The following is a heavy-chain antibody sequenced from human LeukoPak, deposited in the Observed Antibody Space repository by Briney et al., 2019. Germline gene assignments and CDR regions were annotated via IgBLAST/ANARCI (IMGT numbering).Heavy chain of an antibody. D-gene: IGHD5-12*01. CDR1: GFTFRSYS. Sequence: GGSLRLSCAASGFTFRSYSMNWVRQAPGKGLEWVSSISSSISYIYYADSVKGRFTISRDNAKNSLYLQMNSLRAEDTAVYYCASRGYSGYYNWFDPWGQGTLVTVSS. J-gene: IGHJ5*02. CDR2: ISSSISYI. V-gene: IGHV3-21*01. CDR3: ASRGYSGYYNWFDP.